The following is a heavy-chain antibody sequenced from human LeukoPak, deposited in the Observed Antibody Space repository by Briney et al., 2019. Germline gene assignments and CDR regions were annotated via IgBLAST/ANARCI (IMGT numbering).Heavy chain of an antibody. D-gene: IGHD2-8*01. Sequence: PGGSLRLSCGASGFTFTTTWISWVRPTPGEGLEWVGLIRSKNYGGGTTDYIAPVKGRFIISRDDSKNTVYLQMNSLQIEDTALYYCTTGAPTNGHLFDYWGRGTLVTVSS. CDR1: GFTFTTTW. J-gene: IGHJ4*02. V-gene: IGHV3-15*01. CDR3: TTGAPTNGHLFDY. CDR2: IRSKNYGGGTT.